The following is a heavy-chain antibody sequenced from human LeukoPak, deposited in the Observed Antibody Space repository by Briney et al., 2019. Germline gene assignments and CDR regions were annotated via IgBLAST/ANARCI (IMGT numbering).Heavy chain of an antibody. V-gene: IGHV3-23*01. CDR3: ARPEPSQGIAVAAWDY. CDR1: GFTFSSYA. D-gene: IGHD6-19*01. CDR2: ISGSGGST. Sequence: PGGSLRLSCAASGFTFSSYAMSWVRQAPGKGLEWVSAISGSGGSTYYADSVKGRFTISRDNAKNSLYLQMNSLRAEDTAVYYCARPEPSQGIAVAAWDYWGQGTLVTVSS. J-gene: IGHJ4*02.